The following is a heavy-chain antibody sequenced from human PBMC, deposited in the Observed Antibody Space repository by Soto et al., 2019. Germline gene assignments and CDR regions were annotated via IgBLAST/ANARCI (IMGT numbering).Heavy chain of an antibody. D-gene: IGHD2-15*01. CDR1: GFTFSSYA. CDR3: AKDERGYCSGGSCYSWDYYYYYMDV. CDR2: ISGSGGST. J-gene: IGHJ6*03. V-gene: IGHV3-23*01. Sequence: EEQLLESGGGLVQPGGSLRLSCAASGFTFSSYAMSWVRQAPGKGLEWVSAISGSGGSTYYADSVKGRFTISRDNSKNTLYLQMNSLRAEDTAVYYCAKDERGYCSGGSCYSWDYYYYYMDVWGKGTTVTVSS.